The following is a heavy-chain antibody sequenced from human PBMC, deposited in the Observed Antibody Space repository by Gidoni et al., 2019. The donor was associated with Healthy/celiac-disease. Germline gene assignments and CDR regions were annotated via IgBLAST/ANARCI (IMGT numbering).Heavy chain of an antibody. CDR1: GFTFSSYG. Sequence: QVQLVESGGGVVQPGRYLRLSCEASGFTFSSYGMHWVRQAPGKGLEWVAVIWYDGSNKYYADSVKGRFTISRDNSKNTLYLQMNSLRAEDTAVYYCARDFSSSSWYFDYWGQGTLVTVSS. J-gene: IGHJ4*02. CDR2: IWYDGSNK. D-gene: IGHD6-13*01. V-gene: IGHV3-33*01. CDR3: ARDFSSSSWYFDY.